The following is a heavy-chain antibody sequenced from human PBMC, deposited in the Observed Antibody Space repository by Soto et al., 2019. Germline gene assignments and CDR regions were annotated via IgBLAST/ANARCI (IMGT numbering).Heavy chain of an antibody. D-gene: IGHD3-22*01. J-gene: IGHJ6*02. CDR2: SIAIFGPA. CDR1: GGTFSSYA. CDR3: AGTIGTHASSGYHPRSHSSYYYGLDV. V-gene: IGHV1-69*06. Sequence: SVKVSCKASGGTFSSYAISWVRQAPGQGLEWMGGSIAIFGPANYAQKCQGRGTITADKSTRTAYMELSRLRSQATAVYYCAGTIGTHASSGYHPRSHSSYYYGLDVWGPGTTVTVSS.